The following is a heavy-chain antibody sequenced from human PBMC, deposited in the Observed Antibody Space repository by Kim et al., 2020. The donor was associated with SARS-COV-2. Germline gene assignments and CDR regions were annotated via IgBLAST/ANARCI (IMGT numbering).Heavy chain of an antibody. Sequence: GGSLRLSCAASGFIFSNYAMSWVRPVPGKGLEWVSSISGNTDNTHYADSVKGRFTISRDDAKNTLYLQMNSLRADYTALYSCAKHNILTYYYPAIDYWGQRTLATVSS. V-gene: IGHV3-23*01. J-gene: IGHJ4*02. CDR2: ISGNTDNT. D-gene: IGHD3-9*01. CDR1: GFIFSNYA. CDR3: AKHNILTYYYPAIDY.